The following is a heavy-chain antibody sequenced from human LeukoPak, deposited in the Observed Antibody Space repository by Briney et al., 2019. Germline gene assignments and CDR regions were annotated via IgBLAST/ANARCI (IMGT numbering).Heavy chain of an antibody. V-gene: IGHV3-43*01. Sequence: GGSLRLSCAASGFTFDRHTMHWVRQPPGKGPEWVSLIGWDGTNIDYADSGKGRFTISRDNSKNFVYLQMHSLRTEDTALYYCTKDMEWGMDVWGQGTTVIVSS. J-gene: IGHJ6*02. CDR3: TKDMEWGMDV. CDR2: IGWDGTNI. D-gene: IGHD3-3*01. CDR1: GFTFDRHT.